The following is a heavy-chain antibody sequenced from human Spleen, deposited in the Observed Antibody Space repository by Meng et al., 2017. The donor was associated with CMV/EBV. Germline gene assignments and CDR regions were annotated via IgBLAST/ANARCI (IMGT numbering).Heavy chain of an antibody. CDR2: IIPIFGTA. CDR1: GGTFNTYT. J-gene: IGHJ4*02. Sequence: KVSCKTSGGTFNTYTINGVRQAPGQGLEWMGGIIPIFGTANYAQKFQGRVTITTDESTSTAYMELSSLRSEDTAVYYCAREVAARFDYWGQGTLVTVSS. V-gene: IGHV1-69*05. D-gene: IGHD6-6*01. CDR3: AREVAARFDY.